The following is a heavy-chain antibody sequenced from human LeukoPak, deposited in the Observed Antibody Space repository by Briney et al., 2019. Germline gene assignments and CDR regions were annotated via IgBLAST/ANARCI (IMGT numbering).Heavy chain of an antibody. Sequence: LASGTLSLTCAVSGGSISSSNWWSWVRQAPGKGLEWVSYIGSTIYYADSVKGRFTISRDNAKNSLYLQMNSLRAEDTAVYYCARDRGIVGTTGYYYMDVWGKGTTVTVSS. CDR1: GGSISSSN. D-gene: IGHD1-26*01. CDR2: IGSTI. J-gene: IGHJ6*03. V-gene: IGHV3-48*04. CDR3: ARDRGIVGTTGYYYMDV.